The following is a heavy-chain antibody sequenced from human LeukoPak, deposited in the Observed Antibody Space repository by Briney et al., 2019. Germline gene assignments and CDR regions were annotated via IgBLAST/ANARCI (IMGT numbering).Heavy chain of an antibody. Sequence: GGSLRLSCAASGFTSTNYAMNWVRQAPGKGLEWVSVLIGSSGSTDYADSVKGRFTISRDKSKNTLFLQMNSLRAEDTAIYFCAKGAYDYIEMGYFDSWGQGTLVTVSS. J-gene: IGHJ4*02. CDR2: LIGSSGST. D-gene: IGHD5-12*01. CDR3: AKGAYDYIEMGYFDS. V-gene: IGHV3-23*01. CDR1: GFTSTNYA.